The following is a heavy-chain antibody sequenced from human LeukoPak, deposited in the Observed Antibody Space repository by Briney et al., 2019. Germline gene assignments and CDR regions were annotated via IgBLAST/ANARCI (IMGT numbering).Heavy chain of an antibody. CDR1: GGSISSYY. V-gene: IGHV4-59*12. CDR2: IYYSGCA. Sequence: SETLSLTCTVSGGSISSYYWSWIRQPPGKGLEWIGHIYYSGCAYYNPSLKSRVTISVDTSKNQFSLKLSSVTAADTAVYYCARDLQEGGSAFDIWGQGTMVTVSS. D-gene: IGHD1-26*01. CDR3: ARDLQEGGSAFDI. J-gene: IGHJ3*02.